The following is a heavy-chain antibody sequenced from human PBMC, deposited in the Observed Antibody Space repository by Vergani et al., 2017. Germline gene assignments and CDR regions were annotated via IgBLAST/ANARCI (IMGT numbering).Heavy chain of an antibody. J-gene: IGHJ4*02. CDR1: GGTFSSYA. V-gene: IGHV1-2*02. Sequence: QVQLVQSGAEVKKPGSSVKVSCKASGGTFSSYAISWVRQAPGQGLEWMGGINPNSGGTNYAQKFQGRVTMTRDTSISTAYMELSRLRSDDTAVYYCARDRGYALWGQGTLVTVSS. CDR2: INPNSGGT. D-gene: IGHD2-2*01. CDR3: ARDRGYAL.